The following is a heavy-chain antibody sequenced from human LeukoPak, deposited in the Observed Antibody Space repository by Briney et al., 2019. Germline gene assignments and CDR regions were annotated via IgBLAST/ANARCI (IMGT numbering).Heavy chain of an antibody. V-gene: IGHV3-7*01. J-gene: IGHJ5*02. CDR3: ARDPPGGWP. Sequence: GGSLRLSCAASGSTFSSYWMSWVRQAPGKGLEWVANIKQDGSEKYYVDSVKGRFTISRDNAKNSLYLQMNSLRAEDTAVYYCARDPPGGWPWGQGTLVTVSS. CDR2: IKQDGSEK. CDR1: GSTFSSYW. D-gene: IGHD3-16*01.